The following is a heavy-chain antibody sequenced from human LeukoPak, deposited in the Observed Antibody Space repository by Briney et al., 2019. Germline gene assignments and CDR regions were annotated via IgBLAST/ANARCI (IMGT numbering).Heavy chain of an antibody. Sequence: GGSLRLSCAASGFTFSSYAMHWVRQAPGKGLEWVAVISYDGSNKYYADSVKGRFTISRDNSKNTLYLQMNSLRAEDTAVYYCARDQQDYGTDVWGQGTTVTVSS. CDR2: ISYDGSNK. D-gene: IGHD6-13*01. CDR1: GFTFSSYA. CDR3: ARDQQDYGTDV. J-gene: IGHJ6*02. V-gene: IGHV3-30-3*01.